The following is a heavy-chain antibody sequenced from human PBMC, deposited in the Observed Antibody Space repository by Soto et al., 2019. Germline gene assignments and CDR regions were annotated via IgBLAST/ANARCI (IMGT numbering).Heavy chain of an antibody. J-gene: IGHJ4*02. CDR3: AKWVARRWSYYFDY. CDR2: ISGSGGST. CDR1: GFTFSGYA. V-gene: IGHV3-23*01. Sequence: VQLLESGGGLVQPGGSLRLSCAASGFTFSGYAMSWVRQAPGKGLEWVSAISGSGGSTYYSDSVKGRFTISRDNSKNTLYLQMNSMRAEDTAVYYCAKWVARRWSYYFDYWGQVTLVTVYS. D-gene: IGHD6-13*01.